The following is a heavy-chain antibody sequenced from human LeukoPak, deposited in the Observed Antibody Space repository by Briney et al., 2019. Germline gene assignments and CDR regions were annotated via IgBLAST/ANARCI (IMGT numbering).Heavy chain of an antibody. V-gene: IGHV3-30*14. CDR1: GFNFDNFA. J-gene: IGHJ4*02. D-gene: IGHD3-10*02. CDR3: ARQGIMGDVRGDYFDY. CDR2: ISHDGRTK. Sequence: GGSLRLSCVVSGFNFDNFAMHWVRQPLGKGLEWVAVISHDGRTKYYADSVEGRFTISRDNSKNTLYLQMNSLRAEDTAVYYCARQGIMGDVRGDYFDYWGQGTLVTVSS.